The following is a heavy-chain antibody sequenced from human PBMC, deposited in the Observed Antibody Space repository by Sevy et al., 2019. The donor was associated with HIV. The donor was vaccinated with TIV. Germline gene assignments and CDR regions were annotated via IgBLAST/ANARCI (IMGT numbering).Heavy chain of an antibody. V-gene: IGHV3-30-3*01. CDR1: GFTFSSYA. CDR2: ISYDRSNK. D-gene: IGHD3-22*01. Sequence: GGSQRLSCAASGFTFSSYAMHWVRQAPGKGLEWVAVISYDRSNKYYADSVKGRFTISRDNSKNTLYLQMNSLRAEDTAVYYCARGNHYYDSSGYGFDYWGQGTLVTVSS. J-gene: IGHJ4*02. CDR3: ARGNHYYDSSGYGFDY.